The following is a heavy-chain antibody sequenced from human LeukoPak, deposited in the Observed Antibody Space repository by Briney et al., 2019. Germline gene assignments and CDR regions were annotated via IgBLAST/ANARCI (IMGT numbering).Heavy chain of an antibody. CDR1: GFTFSSYA. V-gene: IGHV3-23*01. CDR2: ISGSGGST. CDR3: AKDPTPDSYYDFWSGYYDYYYGMDV. Sequence: GGSLRLSCAASGFTFSSYAMSWVRQAPGKGLEWVSAISGSGGSTYYADSVKGRFTISRDNSKNTLYLQMNSLRAEDTAVYYCAKDPTPDSYYDFWSGYYDYYYGMDVWGQGTTVTVSS. J-gene: IGHJ6*02. D-gene: IGHD3-3*01.